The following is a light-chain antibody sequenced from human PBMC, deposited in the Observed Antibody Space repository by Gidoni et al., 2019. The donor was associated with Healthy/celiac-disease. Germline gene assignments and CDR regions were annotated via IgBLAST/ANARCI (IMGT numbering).Light chain of an antibody. Sequence: DIQMTQSPTFLSASVGDRVTITCRASQTISSYLNWYQQKPGKAPKLLIYTASSLQSGVPSRFSGSGSGTDFTLTISSLQPEDFATYYCQQSYSTHRTFGQGTKLEIK. V-gene: IGKV1-39*01. CDR2: TAS. J-gene: IGKJ2*02. CDR1: QTISSY. CDR3: QQSYSTHRT.